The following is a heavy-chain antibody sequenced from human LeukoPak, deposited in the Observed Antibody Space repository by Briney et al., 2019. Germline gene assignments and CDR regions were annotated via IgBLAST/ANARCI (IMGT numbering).Heavy chain of an antibody. CDR1: GGSISSYY. D-gene: IGHD1-26*01. Sequence: SETLSLTCTASGGSISSYYWSWIRQPPGKGLEWIGYIYYSGSTNYNPSLKSRVTISVDTSKNQFSLKLSSVTAADTAVYYCARDSMVGAILFFDYWGQGTLVTVSS. J-gene: IGHJ4*02. V-gene: IGHV4-59*01. CDR3: ARDSMVGAILFFDY. CDR2: IYYSGST.